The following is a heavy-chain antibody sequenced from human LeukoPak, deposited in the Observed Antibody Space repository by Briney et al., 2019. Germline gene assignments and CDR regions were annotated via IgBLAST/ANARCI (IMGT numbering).Heavy chain of an antibody. CDR3: ATSPWYNWNYVP. D-gene: IGHD1-7*01. Sequence: SETLSLTCTVSGGSISSYYWSWIRQPPGKGLEWIGYMYYSGSTNYNPSLKSRVTISVDTSKNQFSLKLRSVTAADTAVYYCATSPWYNWNYVPWGQGTLVTVSS. CDR1: GGSISSYY. CDR2: MYYSGST. J-gene: IGHJ5*02. V-gene: IGHV4-59*12.